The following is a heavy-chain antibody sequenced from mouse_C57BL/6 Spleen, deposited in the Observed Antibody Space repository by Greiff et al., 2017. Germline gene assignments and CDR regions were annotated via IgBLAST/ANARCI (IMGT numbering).Heavy chain of an antibody. D-gene: IGHD2-1*01. CDR1: GYTFTSYW. Sequence: VQLQQPGAELVMPGASVKLSCKASGYTFTSYWMHWVKQRPGQGLEWIGEIDPSDSYTNYNQKFKGKSTLTVDKSSSTAYMQLSSLTSEDSAVYYCARGDGNYLLAMDYWGQGTSVTVSS. CDR2: IDPSDSYT. J-gene: IGHJ4*01. CDR3: ARGDGNYLLAMDY. V-gene: IGHV1-69*01.